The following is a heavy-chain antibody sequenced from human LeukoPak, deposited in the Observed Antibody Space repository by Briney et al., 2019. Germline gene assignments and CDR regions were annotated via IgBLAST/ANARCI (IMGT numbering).Heavy chain of an antibody. J-gene: IGHJ6*02. Sequence: GGSLRPPCAASGFTFRSYTMNWVRQAPGKGLEWVSSITGSTYDMYYADSVRGRFTISRDNARKSLFLQMNSLRVEDTAIYYCVRDQFSWGQGTTVTVSS. V-gene: IGHV3-21*01. CDR3: VRDQFS. D-gene: IGHD3-3*01. CDR2: ITGSTYDM. CDR1: GFTFRSYT.